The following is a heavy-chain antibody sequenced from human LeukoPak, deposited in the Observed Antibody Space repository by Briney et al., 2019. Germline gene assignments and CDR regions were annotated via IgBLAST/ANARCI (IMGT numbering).Heavy chain of an antibody. CDR2: IYYSGNT. D-gene: IGHD3-10*01. Sequence: PSETLSLTCTVSGGSISSSRYYWGWIRQPPGTGLEWIGSIYYSGNTYHNPSLKSRVTISLDTSKNQFSLKLSSVTAADTAVYYCARHFRRMVRGVIIGDYYYYDMDVWGKGTTVTISS. CDR3: ARHFRRMVRGVIIGDYYYYDMDV. J-gene: IGHJ6*03. V-gene: IGHV4-39*01. CDR1: GGSISSSRYY.